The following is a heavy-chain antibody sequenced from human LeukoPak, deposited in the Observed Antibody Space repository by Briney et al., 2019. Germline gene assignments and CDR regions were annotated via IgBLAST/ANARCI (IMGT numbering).Heavy chain of an antibody. CDR2: INGIGGST. V-gene: IGHV3-23*01. J-gene: IGHJ4*02. CDR1: GFTFSSYA. D-gene: IGHD3-10*01. CDR3: AKIGYGSGSYFGANRRNTDY. Sequence: GGSLRLSCAASGFTFSSYAMSWVRQAPGKGLEWVSAINGIGGSTYYADSVKGRFIISRDNSKNTVYLQMNSLRGEDTAVYYCAKIGYGSGSYFGANRRNTDYWGQGTLVTVSS.